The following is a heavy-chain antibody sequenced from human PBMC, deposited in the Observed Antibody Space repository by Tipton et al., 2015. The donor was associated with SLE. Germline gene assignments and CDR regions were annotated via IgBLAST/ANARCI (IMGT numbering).Heavy chain of an antibody. CDR2: MYESGST. CDR3: ARAKSWLPLDF. V-gene: IGHV4-59*08. D-gene: IGHD5-24*01. CDR1: GGSITTYY. Sequence: TLSLTCTVSGGSITTYYWNWIRQPPGKGLEWIGNMYESGSTNYNPSLKSRVTISVDASKNQFSLKLNSVTAADTAVYYCARAKSWLPLDFWGLGTLVAVSS. J-gene: IGHJ4*02.